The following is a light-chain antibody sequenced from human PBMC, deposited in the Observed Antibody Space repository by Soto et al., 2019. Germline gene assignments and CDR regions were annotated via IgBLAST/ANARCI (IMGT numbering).Light chain of an antibody. Sequence: IVVTQSPATLSFSPGVRVTLSCRASQSVGNYLNWYQQKTGQAPRLLIYDASRRPTGIPPRFSGGGSGTEFTLTSSGLEPEDFAVYYCQQRYNWPLTFGGGTRVEI. CDR3: QQRYNWPLT. CDR1: QSVGNY. CDR2: DAS. J-gene: IGKJ4*01. V-gene: IGKV3-11*01.